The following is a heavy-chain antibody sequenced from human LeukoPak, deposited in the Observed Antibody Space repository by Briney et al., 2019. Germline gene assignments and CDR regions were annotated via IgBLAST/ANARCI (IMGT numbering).Heavy chain of an antibody. V-gene: IGHV1-2*02. CDR1: GYTFTGYY. D-gene: IGHD2-2*01. J-gene: IGHJ4*02. CDR3: ARAQLPAGQWYYFDY. Sequence: GASVKVSCKASGYTFTGYYMHLVRQAPGQGLEWMGWINPNSGGTNYAQKFQGRVTMTRDTSISTAYMELSRLRSDDTAVYYCARAQLPAGQWYYFDYWGQGTLVTVSS. CDR2: INPNSGGT.